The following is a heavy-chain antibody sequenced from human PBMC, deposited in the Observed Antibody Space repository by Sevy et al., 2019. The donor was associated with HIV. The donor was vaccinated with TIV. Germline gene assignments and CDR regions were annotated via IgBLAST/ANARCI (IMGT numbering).Heavy chain of an antibody. CDR2: ISYSGST. Sequence: SETLSLTCTVSGGSISGYYWSWIRQPPGKGLEWIGYISYSGSTNYNPSLKSRVTISVDTSKNEFSLKLSSVTAADTAVYYCARSRVITGTFDYWGQGTLVTVS. V-gene: IGHV4-59*01. J-gene: IGHJ4*02. CDR1: GGSISGYY. D-gene: IGHD1-20*01. CDR3: ARSRVITGTFDY.